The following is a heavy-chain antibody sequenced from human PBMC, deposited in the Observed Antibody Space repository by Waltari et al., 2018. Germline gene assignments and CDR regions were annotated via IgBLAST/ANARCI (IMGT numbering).Heavy chain of an antibody. CDR1: GGSISSYY. D-gene: IGHD1-26*01. CDR3: AITKGPGAGDY. J-gene: IGHJ4*02. CDR2: IYYSGST. Sequence: QVQLQESGPGLVKPSETLSLTCTVSGGSISSYYWSWIRQPPGKGLEWIGYIYYSGSTNYNPSLKSRVTISVDTSKNQFSRKLSSVTAADTAVYYCAITKGPGAGDYWGQGTLVTVSS. V-gene: IGHV4-59*01.